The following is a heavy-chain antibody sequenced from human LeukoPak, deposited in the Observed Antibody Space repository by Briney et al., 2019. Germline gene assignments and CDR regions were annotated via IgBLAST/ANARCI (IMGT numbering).Heavy chain of an antibody. J-gene: IGHJ4*02. CDR1: GGTFSSYA. V-gene: IGHV1-18*01. D-gene: IGHD3-10*01. Sequence: ASVKVSCKASGGTFSSYAISWVRQAPGQGLEWMGWISAYNGNTNYAQKLQGRVTMTTDTSTSTAYMELRSLRSDDTAVYYCARVQAGLWFGELTDYWGQGTLVTVSS. CDR2: ISAYNGNT. CDR3: ARVQAGLWFGELTDY.